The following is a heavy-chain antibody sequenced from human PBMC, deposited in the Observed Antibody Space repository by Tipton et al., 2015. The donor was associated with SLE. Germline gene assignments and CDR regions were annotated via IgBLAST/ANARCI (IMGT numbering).Heavy chain of an antibody. V-gene: IGHV4-61*08. J-gene: IGHJ6*03. CDR3: ARSTSEGYYYYYMDV. CDR2: IYYSGST. Sequence: LRLSCTVSGGSISSGDYYWSWIRQPPGKGLEWIGYIYYSGSTNYNPSLKSRVTISVDTSKNQFSLKLSSVTAADTAVYYCARSTSEGYYYYYMDVWGKGTTVTVSS. CDR1: GGSISSGDYY.